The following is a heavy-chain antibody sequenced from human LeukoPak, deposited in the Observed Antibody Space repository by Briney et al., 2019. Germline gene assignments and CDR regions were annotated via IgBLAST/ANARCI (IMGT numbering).Heavy chain of an antibody. D-gene: IGHD7-27*01. V-gene: IGHV4-61*05. Sequence: SETLSLTCTVSGGSISSSSYYWGWIRQPPGKGLEWIGYIYYTETSYNPSLKSRVTISADTSKNQFSLKLYSVTAADTAVYYCATRKLGNDYWGQGTLVTVSS. J-gene: IGHJ4*02. CDR3: ATRKLGNDY. CDR1: GGSISSSSYY. CDR2: IYYTET.